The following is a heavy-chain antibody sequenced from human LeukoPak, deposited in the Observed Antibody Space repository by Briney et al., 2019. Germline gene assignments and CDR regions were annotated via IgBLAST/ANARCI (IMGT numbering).Heavy chain of an antibody. V-gene: IGHV1-69*13. CDR1: GGAFSSYA. D-gene: IGHD3-3*01. J-gene: IGHJ4*02. Sequence: SVKVSCKASGGAFSSYAISWVRQAPGQGLEWMGGIIPIFGTANYAQKFQGRVTITADESTSTAYMELSSLRSEDTAVYYCARTQGLRFLAAYQPYYFDYWGQGTLVTVSS. CDR3: ARTQGLRFLAAYQPYYFDY. CDR2: IIPIFGTA.